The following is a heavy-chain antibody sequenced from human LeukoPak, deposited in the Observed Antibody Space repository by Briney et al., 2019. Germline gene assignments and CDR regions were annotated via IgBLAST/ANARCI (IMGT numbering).Heavy chain of an antibody. V-gene: IGHV4-39*07. D-gene: IGHD2-15*01. CDR1: CGFISSSSCF. CDR3: ARAPGRSGDTNHYYYYGMDV. CDR2: IYYSGRT. Sequence: SETLSITCTVSCGFISSSSCFWGWIRQPPGKRLGGAGRIYYSGRTYYNPSLKSRVTISVGTSKNPFSLKLSSVTAADTAVYYCARAPGRSGDTNHYYYYGMDVWGQGTTVTVSS. J-gene: IGHJ6*02.